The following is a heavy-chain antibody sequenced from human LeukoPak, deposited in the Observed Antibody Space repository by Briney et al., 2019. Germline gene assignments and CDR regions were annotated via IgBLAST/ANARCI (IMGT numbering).Heavy chain of an antibody. D-gene: IGHD6-19*01. V-gene: IGHV3-7*01. Sequence: GGSLRLSCAASGFTFSSYWMSWVRQAPGKGLEWVANIKQDGSEKYYVDSVKGRFTISRDNAKNSLYLQMNSLRAEDTAVYYCARDTGQQWLVRRGFDYWGQGTLVTVSS. CDR1: GFTFSSYW. J-gene: IGHJ4*02. CDR2: IKQDGSEK. CDR3: ARDTGQQWLVRRGFDY.